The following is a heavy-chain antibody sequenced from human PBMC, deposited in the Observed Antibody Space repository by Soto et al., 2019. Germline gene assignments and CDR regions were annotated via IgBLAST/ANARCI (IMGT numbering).Heavy chain of an antibody. Sequence: GGSLRLSCEASGFTFRSYGMHWVRQAPGKGLEWVAVIWYDGSNKYYTDSVKGRFTISRDNSKNTLYLQMNSLRVEDTAVYYCARDVDTAVGPWGMDVWGQGTTVTVSS. V-gene: IGHV3-33*01. J-gene: IGHJ6*02. D-gene: IGHD5-18*01. CDR2: IWYDGSNK. CDR1: GFTFRSYG. CDR3: ARDVDTAVGPWGMDV.